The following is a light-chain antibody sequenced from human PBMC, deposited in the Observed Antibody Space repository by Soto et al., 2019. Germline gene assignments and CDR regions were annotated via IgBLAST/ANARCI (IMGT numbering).Light chain of an antibody. CDR1: QSVSSNS. J-gene: IGKJ1*01. Sequence: IVLTQSPGTLSLSPGERATLSCSASQSVSSNSLAWYQQKPGQAPRLLIFGASRRATGIPDRFSGSGSGADFTLTISRLEPEDFAVYCCHKYASIPWTFGQGTKVDIK. CDR3: HKYASIPWT. CDR2: GAS. V-gene: IGKV3-20*01.